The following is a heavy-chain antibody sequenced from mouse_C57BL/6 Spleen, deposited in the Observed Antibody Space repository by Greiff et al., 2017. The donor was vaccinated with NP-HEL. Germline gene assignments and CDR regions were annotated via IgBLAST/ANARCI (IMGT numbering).Heavy chain of an antibody. Sequence: VQLQQPGAELVMPGASVKLSCKASGYTFTSYWMHWVKQRPGQGLEWIGDIDPSDSYTNYNQKFKGKSTLTVDKSSSTAYMQLSSLTSEDSAVYYCARKGDYSNYYFDYWGQGTTLTVSS. J-gene: IGHJ2*01. CDR1: GYTFTSYW. V-gene: IGHV1-69*01. CDR2: IDPSDSYT. CDR3: ARKGDYSNYYFDY. D-gene: IGHD2-5*01.